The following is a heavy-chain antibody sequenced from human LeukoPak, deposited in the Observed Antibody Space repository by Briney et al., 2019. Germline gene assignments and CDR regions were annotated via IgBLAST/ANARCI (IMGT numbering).Heavy chain of an antibody. CDR2: IHHDGRI. CDR3: ARSHDHLWGNYPDY. V-gene: IGHV4/OR15-8*01. J-gene: IGHJ4*02. D-gene: IGHD3-16*02. Sequence: SETLSPTCDVSGGSIDSTNWWNWVRQPPGKGLEWIGEIHHDGRINYNPSLKSPVTLSVDKSKNQFSLRLNSVTAADTAMYYCARSHDHLWGNYPDYWGQGTLVTVSS. CDR1: GGSIDSTNW.